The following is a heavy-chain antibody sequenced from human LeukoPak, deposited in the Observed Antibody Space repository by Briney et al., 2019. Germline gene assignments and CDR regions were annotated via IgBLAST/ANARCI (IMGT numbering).Heavy chain of an antibody. J-gene: IGHJ4*02. D-gene: IGHD1-26*01. CDR3: ASRIGN. CDR2: ISYDGSNK. V-gene: IGHV3-30-3*01. Sequence: GGSLRLSCAASGFTFSSYAMHWVRQAPGKGLEWVAVISYDGSNKYYADSVKGRFTISRDNSKNTLYLQMNSLRAKDTAVYYCASRIGNWGQGTLVTVSS. CDR1: GFTFSSYA.